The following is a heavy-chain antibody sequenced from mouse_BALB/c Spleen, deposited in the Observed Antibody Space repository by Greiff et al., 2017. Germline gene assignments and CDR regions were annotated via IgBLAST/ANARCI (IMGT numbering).Heavy chain of an antibody. D-gene: IGHD2-4*01. CDR3: ARWGYYDYDGFAY. J-gene: IGHJ3*01. CDR1: GYSITSDYA. V-gene: IGHV3-2*02. Sequence: EVKLQESGPGLVKPSQSLSLTCTVTGYSITSDYAWNWIRQFPGNKLEWMGYISYSGSTSYNPSLKSRISITRDTSKNQFFLQLNSVTTEDTATYYCARWGYYDYDGFAYWGQGTLVTVSA. CDR2: ISYSGST.